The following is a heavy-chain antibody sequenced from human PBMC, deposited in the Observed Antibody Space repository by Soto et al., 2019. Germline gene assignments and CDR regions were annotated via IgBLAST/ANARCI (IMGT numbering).Heavy chain of an antibody. Sequence: QVHLQESGPGLVEPSGTLSLTCAVSGASISSNYWWTWVRQSPTKGLQLIGEVFHIGTTNYNPSLKNRVTISGDKSNKQFSLKPTSVTAADTAVYYCAAVTAGCSGRTCQIDPWGQGTLVPVSS. D-gene: IGHD2-15*01. J-gene: IGHJ5*02. V-gene: IGHV4-4*02. CDR3: AAVTAGCSGRTCQIDP. CDR2: VFHIGTT. CDR1: GASISSNYW.